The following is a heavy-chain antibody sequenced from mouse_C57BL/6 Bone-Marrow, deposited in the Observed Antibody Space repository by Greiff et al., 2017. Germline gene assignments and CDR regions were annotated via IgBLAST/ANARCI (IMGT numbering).Heavy chain of an antibody. CDR1: YTFSRRVH. J-gene: IGHJ2*01. D-gene: IGHD1-1*01. CDR2: GQGLEWSG. CDR3: SEDSAVYYCAWVPITTVVAPTTGFDY. V-gene: IGHV1-87*01. Sequence: VQLQQSGPELARPWASVKISCQAFYTFSRRVHFAIRDTNYWMQWVKQRPGQGLEWSGAIYPGNGDTSYNQKFKGKATLTADKSSSTAYMQLSSLTSEDSAVYYCAWVPITTVVAPTTGFDYWGQGTTLTVSS.